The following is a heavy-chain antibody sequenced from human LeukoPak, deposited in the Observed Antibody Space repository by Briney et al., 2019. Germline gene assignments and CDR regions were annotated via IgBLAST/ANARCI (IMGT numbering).Heavy chain of an antibody. Sequence: GGSLRLSCTASGFTFGDYAMSWFRQAPGKGREGVGFIRSKAYGGTTEYAASVKGRFTISRDDSKSIAYLQMNSLKTEDTAVYYCTRDSGTTLPWFDPWGQGTLVTVSS. D-gene: IGHD1-7*01. CDR1: GFTFGDYA. V-gene: IGHV3-49*03. CDR2: IRSKAYGGTT. CDR3: TRDSGTTLPWFDP. J-gene: IGHJ5*02.